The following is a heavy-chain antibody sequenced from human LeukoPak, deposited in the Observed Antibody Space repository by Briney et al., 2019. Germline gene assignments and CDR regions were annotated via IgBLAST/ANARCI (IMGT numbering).Heavy chain of an antibody. J-gene: IGHJ4*02. Sequence: GGSLRLSCAASGFTFSSYEMNWVRQAPGKGLEWVSYISSSGSTIYYADSVKGRFTISRDNAQNSLYLQMNSLRAEDTAVYYCARDERGARPDFYWGQGTLVTVSS. CDR2: ISSSGSTI. CDR3: ARDERGARPDFY. CDR1: GFTFSSYE. D-gene: IGHD6-6*01. V-gene: IGHV3-48*03.